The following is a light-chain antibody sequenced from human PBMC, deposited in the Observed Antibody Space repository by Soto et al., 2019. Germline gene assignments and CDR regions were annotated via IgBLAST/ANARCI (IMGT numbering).Light chain of an antibody. CDR3: CPSAGGPEV. Sequence: QAVLTQPRSVSGSPGQSVTIACTGTSSDDGGYKYVSWYQQKTGKAPKLMIYGVSRWPSGDPNRFSGSKSGNRASLTISGLPAEDAGDYYCCPSAGGPEVFGSGTKGTVL. V-gene: IGLV2-11*01. CDR1: SSDDGGYKY. CDR2: GVS. J-gene: IGLJ1*01.